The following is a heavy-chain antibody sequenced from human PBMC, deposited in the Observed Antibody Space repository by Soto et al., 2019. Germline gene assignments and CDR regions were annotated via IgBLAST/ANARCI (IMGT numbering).Heavy chain of an antibody. V-gene: IGHV3-23*01. CDR1: GFTFSSYA. D-gene: IGHD3-9*01. J-gene: IGHJ5*02. CDR3: AKHPGLYYDILEYWFDP. Sequence: PGGSLRLSCAASGFTFSSYAMSWVRQAPGKGLEWVSAISGSGGSTYYADSVKGRFTISRDNSKNTLYLQMNSLRAEDTAVYYCAKHPGLYYDILEYWFDPWGQGTLVTVS. CDR2: ISGSGGST.